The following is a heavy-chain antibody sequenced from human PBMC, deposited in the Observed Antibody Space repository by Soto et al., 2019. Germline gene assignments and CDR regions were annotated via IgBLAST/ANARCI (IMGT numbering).Heavy chain of an antibody. CDR2: ISGSGDNT. CDR3: ARDDYYDSSGYLAPLDY. Sequence: PGGSLRLSCAASGFTFSSYVMSWVRQTPEKGLEWVSAISGSGDNTYYADSVKGRFTISRDNSKNTLYLQMNSLRAEDTAVYYCARDDYYDSSGYLAPLDYWGQGTLVTVSS. D-gene: IGHD3-22*01. V-gene: IGHV3-23*01. J-gene: IGHJ4*02. CDR1: GFTFSSYV.